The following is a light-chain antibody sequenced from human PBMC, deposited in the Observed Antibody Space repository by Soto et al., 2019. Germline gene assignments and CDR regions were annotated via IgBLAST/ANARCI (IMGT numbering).Light chain of an antibody. V-gene: IGKV3-20*01. Sequence: EVVLTQSPGTLSLSPGERATLSCRASQSVSNNYVAWYQQTPGHAPRLLIFGSADSATGIPDRFSGSGSGTDSTLTISRRGPEALALDYCQQYGSSPPYTFGQGTKLEIK. J-gene: IGKJ2*01. CDR1: QSVSNNY. CDR3: QQYGSSPPYT. CDR2: GSA.